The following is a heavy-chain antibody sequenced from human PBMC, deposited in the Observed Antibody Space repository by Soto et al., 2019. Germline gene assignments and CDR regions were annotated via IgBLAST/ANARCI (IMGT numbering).Heavy chain of an antibody. J-gene: IGHJ4*02. Sequence: QVQLVESGGAVVQPGKSLRLSCAASGFTFSSYGMYWIRQAPGKGLEWVAAISYDGSNKFHADSVKGRFTISRDNSQNTLYLQMNSLSTEDTAVSYCAKDIVRYTYGACDNWGQGALVTVSS. CDR3: AKDIVRYTYGACDN. V-gene: IGHV3-30*18. D-gene: IGHD5-18*01. CDR2: ISYDGSNK. CDR1: GFTFSSYG.